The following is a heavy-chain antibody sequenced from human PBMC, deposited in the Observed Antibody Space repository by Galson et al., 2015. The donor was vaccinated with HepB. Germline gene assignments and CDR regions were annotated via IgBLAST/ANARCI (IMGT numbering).Heavy chain of an antibody. CDR1: GFTLRSYA. J-gene: IGHJ4*02. V-gene: IGHV3-30-3*01. CDR3: ARDWGSYFDH. Sequence: LRLSCAASGFTLRSYAMHWIRQAPGTGLEWVALISSDGHTIYYADSVKGRFSISRDNSKNTLFLQINTLKSEDTALYYCARDWGSYFDHWGQGTLVTASS. D-gene: IGHD3-16*01. CDR2: ISSDGHTI.